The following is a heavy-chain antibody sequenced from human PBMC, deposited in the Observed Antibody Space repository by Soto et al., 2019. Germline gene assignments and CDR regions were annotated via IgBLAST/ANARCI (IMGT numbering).Heavy chain of an antibody. D-gene: IGHD4-17*01. CDR3: ARDLDYGFEY. CDR1: GYTFTFYY. CDR2: IHPSGGPT. Sequence: ASVKVSSKASGYTFTFYYMHWVRQAPGQGLEWMGIIHPSGGPTSYAQKFQGRVTMTSDTSTSTVYMELSSLRSEDTAVYYCARDLDYGFEYWGQGTLVTVSS. J-gene: IGHJ4*02. V-gene: IGHV1-46*01.